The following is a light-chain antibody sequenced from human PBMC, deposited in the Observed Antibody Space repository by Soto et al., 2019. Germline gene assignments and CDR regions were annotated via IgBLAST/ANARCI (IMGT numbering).Light chain of an antibody. CDR1: SSDVGASKY. CDR3: SSKTSSGTLYV. CDR2: EVT. Sequence: QSALTQPASVSGYPGQSITISCTGTSSDVGASKYVSWYQQHPGEAPKLILYEVTYRPSGVSNRFSGAKSGNTASLTVSGLRAEGEADYYCSSKTSSGTLYVFGAGTKLTVL. V-gene: IGLV2-14*01. J-gene: IGLJ1*01.